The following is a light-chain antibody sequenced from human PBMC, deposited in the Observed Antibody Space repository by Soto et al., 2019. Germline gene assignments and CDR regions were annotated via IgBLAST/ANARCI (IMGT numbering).Light chain of an antibody. CDR2: DAS. V-gene: IGKV3-11*01. CDR3: KQLSNWPLP. Sequence: EIVLTQSPATLSLSPVERATLSCRASQSVSSYLAWYQQKPGQAPRLLIYDASNRATGIPARFSGSGSGTHFSLAISILEPEDFAVYCCKQLSNWPLPFGVWTKVALK. J-gene: IGKJ4*01. CDR1: QSVSSY.